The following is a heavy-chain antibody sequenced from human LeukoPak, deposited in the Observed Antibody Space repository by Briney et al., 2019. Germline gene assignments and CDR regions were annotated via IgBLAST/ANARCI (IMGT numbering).Heavy chain of an antibody. CDR3: ARDSAAMAPGNDAFDI. D-gene: IGHD5-18*01. CDR1: GYTFTSYY. J-gene: IGHJ3*02. CDR2: INPSGGST. V-gene: IGHV1-46*01. Sequence: ASVKVSCKASGYTFTSYYMHWVRQAPGQGLEWMGIINPSGGSTSYAQKFQGRVTMTRNTSISTAYMELSSLRSEDTAVYYCARDSAAMAPGNDAFDIWGQGTMVTVSS.